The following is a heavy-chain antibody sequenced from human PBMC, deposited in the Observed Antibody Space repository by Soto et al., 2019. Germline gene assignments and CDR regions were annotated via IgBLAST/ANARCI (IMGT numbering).Heavy chain of an antibody. CDR1: GLTFRAFS. CDR3: AKSRGDSWYLYYYDY. CDR2: ISGSGGST. D-gene: IGHD5-12*01. Sequence: EVQLLESGGGLVQPGGSLRLSCAASGLTFRAFSMSWVRQPPGKGLEWVSGISGSGGSTYYADSVKGRFTISRDSSSNTLYLQMSSLRAEDTAVYYCAKSRGDSWYLYYYDYWGQGTLVTASS. J-gene: IGHJ4*02. V-gene: IGHV3-23*01.